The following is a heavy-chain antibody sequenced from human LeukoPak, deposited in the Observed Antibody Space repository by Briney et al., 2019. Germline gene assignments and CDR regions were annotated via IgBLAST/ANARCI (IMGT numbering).Heavy chain of an antibody. J-gene: IGHJ6*03. CDR3: ARDVDSSGYYFHYYYYMDV. Sequence: SETLSLTCTVSGGSISSGSYYWSWIRQPAGKGLEWIGRIYTSGSTNYNPSLKSRVTISVDTSKNQFSLKLSSVTAADTAVYYCARDVDSSGYYFHYYYYMDVWGKGTTVTVSS. CDR2: IYTSGST. D-gene: IGHD3-22*01. CDR1: GGSISSGSYY. V-gene: IGHV4-61*02.